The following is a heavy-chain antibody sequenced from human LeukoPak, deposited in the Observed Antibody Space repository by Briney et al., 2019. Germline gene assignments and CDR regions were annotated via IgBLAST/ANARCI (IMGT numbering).Heavy chain of an antibody. D-gene: IGHD3-10*01. CDR2: IYHSGST. CDR1: GGSISSGGYS. V-gene: IGHV4-30-2*01. CDR3: ARGITYYYGSGSPYFDY. Sequence: SQTLSLTCAVSGGSISSGGYSWSWIRQPPGKGLEWTGYIYHSGSTYYNPSLKSRVTISVDRSKNQFSLKLSSVTAADTAVYYCARGITYYYGSGSPYFDYWGQGTLVTVSS. J-gene: IGHJ4*02.